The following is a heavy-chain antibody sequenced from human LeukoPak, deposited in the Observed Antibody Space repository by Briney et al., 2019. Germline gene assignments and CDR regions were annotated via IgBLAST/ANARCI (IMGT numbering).Heavy chain of an antibody. V-gene: IGHV4-59*12. CDR1: GGSISSYY. J-gene: IGHJ5*02. CDR2: IYHSGST. Sequence: SETLSLTCTVSGGSISSYYWSWIRQPPGKGLEWIGYIYHSGSTYYNPSLKSRVTISVDRSKNQFSLKLSSVTAADTAVYYCARAVREYSSSWYRSWFDPWGQGILVTVSS. D-gene: IGHD6-13*01. CDR3: ARAVREYSSSWYRSWFDP.